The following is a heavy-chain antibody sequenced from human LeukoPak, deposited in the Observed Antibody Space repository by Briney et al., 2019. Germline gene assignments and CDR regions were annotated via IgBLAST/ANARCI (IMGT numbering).Heavy chain of an antibody. CDR3: ARHSGSYYDFDY. V-gene: IGHV4-59*08. J-gene: IGHJ4*02. CDR2: IYYSGST. Sequence: SETLSLTCTASGGSISSYYWSWIRQPPGKGLEWIGYIYYSGSTNYNPSLKSRVTISVDTSKNQFSLKLSSVTAADTAVYYCARHSGSYYDFDYWGQGTLVTVSS. D-gene: IGHD1-26*01. CDR1: GGSISSYY.